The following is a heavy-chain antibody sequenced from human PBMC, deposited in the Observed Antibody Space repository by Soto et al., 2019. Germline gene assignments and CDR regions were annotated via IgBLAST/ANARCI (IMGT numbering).Heavy chain of an antibody. CDR3: AKGGLVESADGMDV. Sequence: GGSLRLSCAASGFTFDDYTMHWVRQAPGKGLEWVSLISWDGGSTYYADSVKGRFTISRDNSKNSLYLQMNSLRTEDTALYYCAKGGLVESADGMDVWGQGTTVTVSS. CDR2: ISWDGGST. J-gene: IGHJ6*02. D-gene: IGHD2-8*02. V-gene: IGHV3-43*01. CDR1: GFTFDDYT.